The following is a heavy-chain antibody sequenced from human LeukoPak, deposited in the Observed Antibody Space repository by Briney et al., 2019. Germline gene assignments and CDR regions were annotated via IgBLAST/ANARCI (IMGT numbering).Heavy chain of an antibody. CDR3: ARDYRDGYNWGYYFDY. D-gene: IGHD5-24*01. CDR1: GESFSGYY. CDR2: INHSGSS. Sequence: SETLSLTCTVYGESFSGYYWSWIRQPPGKGLEWIAEINHSGSSNYNPSLKSRVTISVDTSKNQFSLKLSSVTAADTAVYYCARDYRDGYNWGYYFDYWGQGTLVTVSS. V-gene: IGHV4-34*01. J-gene: IGHJ4*02.